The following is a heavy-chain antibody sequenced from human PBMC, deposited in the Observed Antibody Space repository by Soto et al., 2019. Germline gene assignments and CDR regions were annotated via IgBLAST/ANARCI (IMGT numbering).Heavy chain of an antibody. CDR1: GVSISTYY. D-gene: IGHD1-26*01. CDR2: IYSSGST. V-gene: IGHV4-59*01. Sequence: SETLSLTCTVSGVSISTYYWSWIRQPPGKGLEWIGCIYSSGSTNYNPSLKSRVTISVDTSKNQFSLKLSSVTAADTAVYYCARALAVGATIFDYWGPGTLVTVSS. CDR3: ARALAVGATIFDY. J-gene: IGHJ4*02.